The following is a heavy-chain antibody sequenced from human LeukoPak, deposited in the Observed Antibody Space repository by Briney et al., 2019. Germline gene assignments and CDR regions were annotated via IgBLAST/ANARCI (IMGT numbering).Heavy chain of an antibody. CDR2: FDPEDGET. V-gene: IGHV1-24*01. D-gene: IGHD3-9*01. CDR3: ARGFDWLEYYFDY. CDR1: GHTLTELF. Sequence: GASVKVSCKVSGHTLTELFMHWVRQAPGKGVEWMGGFDPEDGETIYAQKFQGRVTMTEDTSTDTAYMELSRLRSDDTAVYHCARGFDWLEYYFDYWGQGTLVTVSS. J-gene: IGHJ4*02.